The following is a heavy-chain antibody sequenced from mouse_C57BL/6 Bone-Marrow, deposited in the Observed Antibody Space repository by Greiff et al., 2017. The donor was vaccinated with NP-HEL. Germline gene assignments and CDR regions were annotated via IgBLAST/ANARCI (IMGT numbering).Heavy chain of an antibody. CDR2: INYDGSST. CDR3: AREGGLRRRTYAMDY. V-gene: IGHV5-16*01. Sequence: EVHLVESEGGLVQPGSSMKLSCTASGFTFSDYYMAWVRQVPEKGLEWVANINYDGSSTYYLDSLKIRFIISRDNAKNILYLQMSSLKSEDTATYYCAREGGLRRRTYAMDYWGQGTSVTVSS. CDR1: GFTFSDYY. J-gene: IGHJ4*01. D-gene: IGHD2-4*01.